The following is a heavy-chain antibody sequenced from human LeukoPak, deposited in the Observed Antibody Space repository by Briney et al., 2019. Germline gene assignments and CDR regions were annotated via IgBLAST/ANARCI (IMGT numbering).Heavy chain of an antibody. CDR2: LKQDGSEK. Sequence: GGSLRLSCVASGFTFSTYWMSWVRQAPGKGLEWVANLKQDGSEKYYVDSVKGRFTISRDNAKNSLYLQMDSLRVEDTAVYYCARDAEDIVVVPAATYDYWGQGTLVTVSS. CDR1: GFTFSTYW. CDR3: ARDAEDIVVVPAATYDY. V-gene: IGHV3-7*01. J-gene: IGHJ4*02. D-gene: IGHD2-2*01.